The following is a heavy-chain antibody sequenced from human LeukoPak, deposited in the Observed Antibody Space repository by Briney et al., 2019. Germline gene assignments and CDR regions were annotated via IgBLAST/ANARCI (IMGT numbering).Heavy chain of an antibody. CDR1: GFTFSSYA. CDR3: AKSRTTMSKGRRHFDY. J-gene: IGHJ4*02. CDR2: ISGSGGGT. Sequence: PGGSLRLSCAASGFTFSSYAMSWVRQAPGNGLEWVSAISGSGGGTYYADSVKGRFTISRDNSKNTLYLQMNSLRAEDTAVYHCAKSRTTMSKGRRHFDYWGQGTLVTVSS. V-gene: IGHV3-23*01. D-gene: IGHD1-1*01.